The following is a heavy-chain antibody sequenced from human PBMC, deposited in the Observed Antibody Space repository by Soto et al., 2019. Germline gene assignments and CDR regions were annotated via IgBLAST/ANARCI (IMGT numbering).Heavy chain of an antibody. CDR1: GGSISSGDYY. Sequence: QVQLQESGPGLVKPSQTLSLTCTVSGGSISSGDYYWSWIRQHPGKGLEWIGYIYYSGHTYYNPSLTGRVSISVDTSNNQFSLKLSSVTAADTAVYYCARRSSSNWSWFDYWGQGTLVTVSS. CDR2: IYYSGHT. D-gene: IGHD6-13*01. CDR3: ARRSSSNWSWFDY. J-gene: IGHJ4*02. V-gene: IGHV4-31*03.